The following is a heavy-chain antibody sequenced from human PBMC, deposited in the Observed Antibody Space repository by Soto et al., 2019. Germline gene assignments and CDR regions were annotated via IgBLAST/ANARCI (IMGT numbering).Heavy chain of an antibody. CDR1: GFTVSDYY. D-gene: IGHD6-13*01. J-gene: IGHJ4*02. Sequence: GGSLRLSCAASGFTVSDYYMTWIRQAAGKGLEWVGYISSRGKSIYYADSVRGRFTVSRDNAKNSLLLQMNSLRAEDTAVYYCARRAAAGRSFDYWGLGTLVTVSS. CDR3: ARRAAAGRSFDY. CDR2: ISSRGKSI. V-gene: IGHV3-11*01.